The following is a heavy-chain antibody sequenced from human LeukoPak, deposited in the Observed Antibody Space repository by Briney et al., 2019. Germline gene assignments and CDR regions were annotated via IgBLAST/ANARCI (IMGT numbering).Heavy chain of an antibody. CDR1: GFTLSSYG. CDR2: ISYDGSNE. V-gene: IGHV3-30*18. J-gene: IGHJ4*02. D-gene: IGHD4-17*01. Sequence: PGRSLRLSCAASGFTLSSYGMHWVRQAPGKGLEWVAVISYDGSNEYYADSVKGRFTIPRDNSKNTLYLQMNSLRIEDTAVYYCAKGGEYTVTFEGGYWGQGTLVTVSS. CDR3: AKGGEYTVTFEGGY.